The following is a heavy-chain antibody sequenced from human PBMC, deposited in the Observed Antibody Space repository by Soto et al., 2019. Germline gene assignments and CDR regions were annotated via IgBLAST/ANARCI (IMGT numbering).Heavy chain of an antibody. D-gene: IGHD3-10*01. CDR1: GGSISSYY. CDR3: ARFYGSGKRWFDP. J-gene: IGHJ5*02. V-gene: IGHV4-59*01. Sequence: SETLSLTCTVSGGSISSYYWSWIRQPPGKGLELIGYIYYSGSTNYNPSLKSRVTISVDTSKNQFSLKLSSVTAADTAVYYCARFYGSGKRWFDPWGQGTLVTVSS. CDR2: IYYSGST.